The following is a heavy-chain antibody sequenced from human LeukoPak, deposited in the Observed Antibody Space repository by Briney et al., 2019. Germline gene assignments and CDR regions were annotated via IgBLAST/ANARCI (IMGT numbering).Heavy chain of an antibody. CDR3: ARDRRRYYDSSGYVDY. CDR2: ISSSGSTI. D-gene: IGHD3-22*01. J-gene: IGHJ4*02. Sequence: GGSLRLSCAASGFTFSSYEMNWVRKAPGKGLEWVSYISSSGSTIYYADSVKGRFTISRDNAKNSLYLQMNSLRAEDTAVYYCARDRRRYYDSSGYVDYWGQGTLVTVSS. CDR1: GFTFSSYE. V-gene: IGHV3-48*03.